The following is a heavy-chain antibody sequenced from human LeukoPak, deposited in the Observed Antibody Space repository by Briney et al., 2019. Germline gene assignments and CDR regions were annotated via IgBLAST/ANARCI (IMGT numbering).Heavy chain of an antibody. CDR1: GFTFSSYA. CDR3: ARDSTPSCGGDCYSGY. D-gene: IGHD2-21*02. V-gene: IGHV3-23*01. Sequence: GGSLRLSCAASGFTFSSYAMSWVRQAPGKGLEWVSAISGSGGSTYYADSVKGRFTISRDNSKNTLYLQMNSLRAGDTAVYYCARDSTPSCGGDCYSGYWGQGTLVTVSS. J-gene: IGHJ4*02. CDR2: ISGSGGST.